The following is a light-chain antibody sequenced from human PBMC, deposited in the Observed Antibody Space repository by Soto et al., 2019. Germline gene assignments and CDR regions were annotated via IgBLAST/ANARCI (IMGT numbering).Light chain of an antibody. J-gene: IGLJ3*02. CDR2: RND. V-gene: IGLV1-47*01. CDR1: SSNIGSNY. Sequence: QSVLTQPPSASGTPGQRVTISCSGSSSNIGSNYVYWYQQLPTTAPKLLIYRNDQRPSGVPDRFSGSDSGTSASLAINGLRSADEADYYCATWDFSLSGWVFGGGTKLTVL. CDR3: ATWDFSLSGWV.